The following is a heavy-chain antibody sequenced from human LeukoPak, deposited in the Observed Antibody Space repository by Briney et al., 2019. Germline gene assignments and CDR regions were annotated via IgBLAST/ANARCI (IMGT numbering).Heavy chain of an antibody. J-gene: IGHJ5*02. Sequence: GGSLRLSCAASGFTFSGYWMSWVRQAPGKGLEWVANIKQDGSEKYYVDSVKGRFTISRDNAKNSLYLQMNSLRAEDTAVYYCARDHPPNFGYCSSTSCYALRFDPWGQGTLVTVSS. CDR2: IKQDGSEK. V-gene: IGHV3-7*01. D-gene: IGHD2-2*01. CDR1: GFTFSGYW. CDR3: ARDHPPNFGYCSSTSCYALRFDP.